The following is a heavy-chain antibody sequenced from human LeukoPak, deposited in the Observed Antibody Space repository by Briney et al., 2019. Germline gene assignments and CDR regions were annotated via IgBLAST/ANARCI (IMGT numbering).Heavy chain of an antibody. V-gene: IGHV3-23*01. J-gene: IGHJ4*02. Sequence: GGSLRLSCAASGFTFSSHAMSWVRQAPGKGLEWVSAISGGGGSTYYADSVKGRFTISRDNSKNTLYLQMNSLRAEDTAVYYCARAPGLVWGSGWFYYFDYWGQGTLVTVSS. D-gene: IGHD6-19*01. CDR2: ISGGGGST. CDR3: ARAPGLVWGSGWFYYFDY. CDR1: GFTFSSHA.